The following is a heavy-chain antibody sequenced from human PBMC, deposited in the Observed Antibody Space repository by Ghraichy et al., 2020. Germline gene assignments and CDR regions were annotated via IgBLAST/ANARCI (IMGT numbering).Heavy chain of an antibody. CDR3: ARPGIAYAFDI. CDR1: GGSISSYY. V-gene: IGHV4-59*08. D-gene: IGHD6-13*01. CDR2: IYYSGST. J-gene: IGHJ3*02. Sequence: SETLSLTCTVSGGSISSYYWSWIRQPPGKGLEWIGYIYYSGSTNYNPSLKSRVTISVDTSKNQFSLKLSSVTAADTAVYYCARPGIAYAFDIWGQGTMVTVSS.